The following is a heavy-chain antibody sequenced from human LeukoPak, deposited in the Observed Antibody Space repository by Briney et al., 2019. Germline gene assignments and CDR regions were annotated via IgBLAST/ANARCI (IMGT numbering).Heavy chain of an antibody. CDR2: ISAYNGNT. CDR1: GYTFTSYG. J-gene: IGHJ4*02. V-gene: IGHV1-18*01. Sequence: ASVKVSCKASGYTFTSYGISWVRPAPGQGLEWMGWISAYNGNTNYAQKLQGRVTMTTDTSTSTAYMELRSLRSDDTAVYYCARDLSKVATYYYDSSGYYQFDYWGQGTLVTVSS. D-gene: IGHD3-22*01. CDR3: ARDLSKVATYYYDSSGYYQFDY.